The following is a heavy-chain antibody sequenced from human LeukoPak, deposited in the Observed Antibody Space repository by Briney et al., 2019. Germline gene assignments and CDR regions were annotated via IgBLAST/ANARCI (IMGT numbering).Heavy chain of an antibody. J-gene: IGHJ6*02. CDR3: AREGGLRYFDWLLSTPLDV. CDR2: MNPNSGNT. D-gene: IGHD3-9*01. CDR1: GYTFTCYD. Sequence: ASVKVSCKASGYTFTCYDINWVRQATGQGLEWMGWMNPNSGNTGYAQKFQGRVTMTRNTSISTAYMELSSLRSEDTAVYYCAREGGLRYFDWLLSTPLDVWGQGTTVTVFS. V-gene: IGHV1-8*01.